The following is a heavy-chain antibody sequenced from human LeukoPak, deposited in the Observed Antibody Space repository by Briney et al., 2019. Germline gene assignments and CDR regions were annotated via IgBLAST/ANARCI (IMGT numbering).Heavy chain of an antibody. J-gene: IGHJ4*02. Sequence: SETLSLTCAVSGGSISSGGYSWSWIRQPPGKGLEWIGYIYYSGSTYYNPSLKSRVTISVDTSKNQFSLKLSSATAADTAVYYCARNSCPSGSCYDNRGYFDYWGQGTLVTVSS. CDR1: GGSISSGGYS. V-gene: IGHV4-30-4*07. CDR3: ARNSCPSGSCYDNRGYFDY. D-gene: IGHD2-15*01. CDR2: IYYSGST.